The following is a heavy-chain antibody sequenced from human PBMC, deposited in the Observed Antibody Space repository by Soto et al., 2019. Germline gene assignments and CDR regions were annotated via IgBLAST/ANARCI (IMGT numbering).Heavy chain of an antibody. CDR3: ARAVAGTRGWFDP. V-gene: IGHV4-59*01. J-gene: IGHJ5*02. CDR2: MYYNGNI. D-gene: IGHD6-19*01. Sequence: SETLSLTCNVSGGSISNYYWTWVRQSPEKGLEWIGYMYYNGNINYNPSLKSRVTISIDTSKNQFSLKLSSVTAADTAVYYCARAVAGTRGWFDPWGQGTLVTVSS. CDR1: GGSISNYY.